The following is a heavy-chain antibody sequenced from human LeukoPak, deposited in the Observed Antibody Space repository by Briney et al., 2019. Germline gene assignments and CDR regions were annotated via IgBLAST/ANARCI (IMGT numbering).Heavy chain of an antibody. D-gene: IGHD2-2*02. CDR2: ISYDGSNK. Sequence: GGSLRLSCEASGFAFSGYAMSWVRQAPGKGLEWVAVISYDGSNKYYADSVKGRFTISRDNSKNTLYLKMNRLRAEDTAVYYCARESVVVVPAAILPDYYYYYGMDVWGQGTTVTVTS. J-gene: IGHJ6*02. V-gene: IGHV3-30-3*01. CDR1: GFAFSGYA. CDR3: ARESVVVVPAAILPDYYYYYGMDV.